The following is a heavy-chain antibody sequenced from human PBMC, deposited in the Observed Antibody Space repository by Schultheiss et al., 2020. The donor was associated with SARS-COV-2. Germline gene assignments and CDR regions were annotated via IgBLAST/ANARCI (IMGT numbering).Heavy chain of an antibody. J-gene: IGHJ4*02. Sequence: GGSLRLPCAASGFTFSSYAMHWVRQAPGKGLEWVAVISYDGSNKYYADSVKGRFTISRDNSKNTLYLQMNSLRAEDTAVYYCARDPSDYGGRLDYFDYWGQGTLVTVSS. CDR1: GFTFSSYA. CDR2: ISYDGSNK. CDR3: ARDPSDYGGRLDYFDY. V-gene: IGHV3-30-3*01. D-gene: IGHD4-23*01.